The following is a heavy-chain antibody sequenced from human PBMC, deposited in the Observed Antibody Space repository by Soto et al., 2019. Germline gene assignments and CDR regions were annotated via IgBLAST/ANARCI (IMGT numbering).Heavy chain of an antibody. J-gene: IGHJ4*02. CDR2: INHSGST. D-gene: IGHD3-3*01. Sequence: PSETLSLTCAVYGGSFSGYYWSWIRQPPGKGLEWIGEINHSGSTNYNPSLKSRVTISVDTSKNQFSLKLSSVTAADTAVYYCAMVHYDFWSGPINYSCQGTL. CDR3: AMVHYDFWSGPINY. V-gene: IGHV4-34*01. CDR1: GGSFSGYY.